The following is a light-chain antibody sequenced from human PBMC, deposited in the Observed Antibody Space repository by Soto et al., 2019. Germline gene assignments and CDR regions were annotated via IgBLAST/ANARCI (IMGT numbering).Light chain of an antibody. CDR1: TGAVTSGHY. CDR3: LLSYRGARGV. J-gene: IGLJ2*01. CDR2: DTS. Sequence: QAVVTQEPSLTVSPGGTVTLTGGSSTGAVTSGHYPYWFQQKPGQAPRTLIYDTSNKHSWTPARFSGSLLGGKAALTLSGAQPEDEAEYYYLLSYRGARGVFGGGTKLTVL. V-gene: IGLV7-46*01.